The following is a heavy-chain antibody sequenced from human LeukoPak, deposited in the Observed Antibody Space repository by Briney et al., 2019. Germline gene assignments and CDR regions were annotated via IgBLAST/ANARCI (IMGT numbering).Heavy chain of an antibody. CDR1: GFTFSSYG. CDR3: ARDARPFYGSGSTLDPFDY. Sequence: GGSLRRSCSGSGFTFSSYGMHWVRQAPGKGLEWVAVIWYDGSNKYYADSVKGRFTISRDNSKNTLYLQMNSLRAEDTDVYYCARDARPFYGSGSTLDPFDYWGQGTLVTVSS. V-gene: IGHV3-33*01. CDR2: IWYDGSNK. D-gene: IGHD3-10*01. J-gene: IGHJ4*02.